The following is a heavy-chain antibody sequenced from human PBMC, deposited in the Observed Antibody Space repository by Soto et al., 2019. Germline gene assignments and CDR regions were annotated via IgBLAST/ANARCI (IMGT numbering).Heavy chain of an antibody. D-gene: IGHD3-22*01. CDR1: GFTFSSYG. V-gene: IGHV3-30*18. CDR2: ISYDGSNK. CDR3: AKAMIVTTPYYFDY. Sequence: QVQLVESGGGVVQPGRSLRLSCAASGFTFSSYGTHWVRQAPGKGLEWVAVISYDGSNKYYADSVKGRFTISRDNSKNTLYLQMNSLRAEDTAVYYCAKAMIVTTPYYFDYWGQGTLVTVSS. J-gene: IGHJ4*02.